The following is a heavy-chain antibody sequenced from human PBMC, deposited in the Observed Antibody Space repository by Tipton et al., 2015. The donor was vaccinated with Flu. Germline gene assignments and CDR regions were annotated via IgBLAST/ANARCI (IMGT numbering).Heavy chain of an antibody. CDR3: ARDLRGYSGYTGGDAFDL. CDR2: ISTSGST. V-gene: IGHV4-4*07. CDR1: GDSISSFY. J-gene: IGHJ3*01. D-gene: IGHD5-12*01. Sequence: TLSLTCSVSGDSISSFYWSWIRQPPGKGLEWIGRISTSGSTNYNASLESRVTMSRDTSKNHFSLRLSSATAADTALYYCARDLRGYSGYTGGDAFDLWGPGIMVTVSS.